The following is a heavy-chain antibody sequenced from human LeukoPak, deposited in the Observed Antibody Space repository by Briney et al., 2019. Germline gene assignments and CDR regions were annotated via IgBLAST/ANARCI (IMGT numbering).Heavy chain of an antibody. V-gene: IGHV5-51*01. J-gene: IGHJ4*02. D-gene: IGHD1-14*01. Sequence: PGESLKISCKGSGYTFTSYWIAWVRQMPGKGLEWMGFIYPGDSDTRYSPSFQGQVTLSADKSISTTYLQWSSLKASDTAIFYCARVSDHYFDYWGQGTLVTVSS. CDR2: IYPGDSDT. CDR3: ARVSDHYFDY. CDR1: GYTFTSYW.